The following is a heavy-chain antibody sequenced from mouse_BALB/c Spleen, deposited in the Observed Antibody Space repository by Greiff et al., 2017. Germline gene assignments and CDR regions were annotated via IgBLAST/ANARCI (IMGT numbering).Heavy chain of an antibody. Sequence: VQLQQSGPELVKPGASVKISCKASGYAFSSSWMNWVKQRPGQGLEWIGRIYPGDGDTNYNGKFKGKATLTADKSSSTAYMQLSSLTSVDSAVYFCARYGNGYDAMDYWGQGTSVTVSS. CDR1: GYAFSSSW. J-gene: IGHJ4*01. V-gene: IGHV1-82*01. D-gene: IGHD1-1*02. CDR2: IYPGDGDT. CDR3: ARYGNGYDAMDY.